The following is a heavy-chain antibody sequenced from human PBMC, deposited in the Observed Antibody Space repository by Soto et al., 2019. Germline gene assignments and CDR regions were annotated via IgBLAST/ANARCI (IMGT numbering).Heavy chain of an antibody. Sequence: PSETLSLTCNVSGDSITSGGYYWSWIRQQPGKGLEWIGYIYYSGSTNYNPSLKSRVTISVDTSKNQFSLKLSSVTAADTAVYYCARRWGPTFDSWGQGTLVTVS. CDR2: IYYSGST. CDR1: GDSITSGGYY. V-gene: IGHV4-61*08. CDR3: ARRWGPTFDS. J-gene: IGHJ4*02. D-gene: IGHD1-26*01.